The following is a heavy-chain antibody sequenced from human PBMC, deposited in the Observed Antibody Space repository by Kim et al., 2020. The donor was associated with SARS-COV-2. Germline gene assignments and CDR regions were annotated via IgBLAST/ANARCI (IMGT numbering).Heavy chain of an antibody. CDR2: IYYSGST. Sequence: SETLSLTCTVSGGSISSDGYYWSWIRQHPGKDLEGIGYIYYSGSTYYNPSLKSRVTISVDTTKNQFSLKLSSVTAADTAVYYCARASTFGGVIVLYFDYWGRGTLVTVSS. D-gene: IGHD3-16*02. CDR3: ARASTFGGVIVLYFDY. V-gene: IGHV4-31*03. J-gene: IGHJ4*02. CDR1: GGSISSDGYY.